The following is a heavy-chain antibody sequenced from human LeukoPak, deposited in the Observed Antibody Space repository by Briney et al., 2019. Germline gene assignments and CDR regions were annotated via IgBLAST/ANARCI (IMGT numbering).Heavy chain of an antibody. Sequence: ASVKVSCTASGYTFTSYAMNWVRQAPGQGLEWMGWINTNTGNPTYAQGFTGRFVFSLDTSVSTAYLQISSLKAEDTAVYYCARDRYDFWSGYYPSNYYYYYGMDVWGQGTTVTVFS. CDR3: ARDRYDFWSGYYPSNYYYYYGMDV. D-gene: IGHD3-3*01. CDR1: GYTFTSYA. CDR2: INTNTGNP. J-gene: IGHJ6*02. V-gene: IGHV7-4-1*02.